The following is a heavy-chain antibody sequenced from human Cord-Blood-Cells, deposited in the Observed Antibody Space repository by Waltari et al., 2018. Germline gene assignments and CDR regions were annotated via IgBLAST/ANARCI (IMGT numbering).Heavy chain of an antibody. CDR3: ARGGRFGEDFDY. CDR2: IYSGGST. J-gene: IGHJ4*02. Sequence: EVQLVESGGGLIQPGGSLRPPWAALGSPVSRNYMGWVRRAPGKGLEWVSVIYSGGSTYYADSVKGRFTISRDNSKNTLYLQMNSLRAEDTAVYYCARGGRFGEDFDYWGQGTLVTVSS. V-gene: IGHV3-53*01. CDR1: GSPVSRNY. D-gene: IGHD3-10*01.